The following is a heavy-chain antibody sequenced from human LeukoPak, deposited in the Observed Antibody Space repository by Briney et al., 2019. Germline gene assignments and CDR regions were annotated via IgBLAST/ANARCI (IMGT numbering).Heavy chain of an antibody. V-gene: IGHV3-30*04. J-gene: IGHJ4*02. CDR3: AREQYSGSLDY. CDR2: ISYDGSNK. Sequence: WGSLRLSCAASGFTFSSYAMHWVCQAPGKGLEWVAVISYDGSNKYYADSVKGRFTISRDNSKNTLYLQMNSLRAEDTAVYYCAREQYSGSLDYWGQGTLVTVSS. CDR1: GFTFSSYA. D-gene: IGHD1-26*01.